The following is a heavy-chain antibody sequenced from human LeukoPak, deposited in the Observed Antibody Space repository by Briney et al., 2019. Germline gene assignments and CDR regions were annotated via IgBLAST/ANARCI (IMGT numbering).Heavy chain of an antibody. D-gene: IGHD6-19*01. CDR1: GFTVSSNY. V-gene: IGHV3-66*01. J-gene: IGHJ3*02. Sequence: GGSLRLSCAASGFTVSSNYMSWVRQAPGKGLEWVSVIYSGGSTYYADSVKGRFTISRDNSKSTLYLQMNSLRAEDTAVYYCARAASGWYDAFDIWGQGTMVTVSS. CDR3: ARAASGWYDAFDI. CDR2: IYSGGST.